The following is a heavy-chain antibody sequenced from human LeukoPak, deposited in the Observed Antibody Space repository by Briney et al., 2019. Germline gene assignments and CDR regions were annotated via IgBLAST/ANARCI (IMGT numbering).Heavy chain of an antibody. CDR2: INSDGSRT. D-gene: IGHD5-12*01. V-gene: IGHV3-74*01. CDR1: GFTFSSYW. Sequence: GGSLRLSCAASGFTFSSYWMHWVRQAPGKGLVWVSGINSDGSRTRYGDPVKGRFTISRDNAKNTLYLQRNSLRAEDTAVYYCARDIVATASNWFDPWGQGTLVTVSS. CDR3: ARDIVATASNWFDP. J-gene: IGHJ5*02.